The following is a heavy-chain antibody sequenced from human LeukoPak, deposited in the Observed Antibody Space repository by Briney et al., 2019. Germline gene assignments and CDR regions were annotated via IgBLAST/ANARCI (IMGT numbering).Heavy chain of an antibody. CDR3: VRDRGTYRPIDY. D-gene: IGHD1-26*01. Sequence: GSLRLSCTASGFTFSDYGMHWVRQAPGKGLEWVSSISYTGTYIYYADSVKGRFTISRDNAQNSLYLQMNSLRAEDTAIYYCVRDRGTYRPIDYWGQGTLVTVSS. CDR2: ISYTGTYI. CDR1: GFTFSDYG. V-gene: IGHV3-21*04. J-gene: IGHJ4*02.